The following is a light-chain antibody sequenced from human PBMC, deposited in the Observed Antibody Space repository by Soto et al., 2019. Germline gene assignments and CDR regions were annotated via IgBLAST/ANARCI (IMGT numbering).Light chain of an antibody. Sequence: EIVMTQSPATLSVSPGERATLSCRASQSVSSNFAWYQQKPGQAPRLLIYGASTRATGIPARFSGSGSGTEFTLTISSLQSEYFAVYYCQQYTTCPWTSGQGPKVEIK. V-gene: IGKV3-15*01. CDR1: QSVSSN. CDR3: QQYTTCPWT. CDR2: GAS. J-gene: IGKJ1*01.